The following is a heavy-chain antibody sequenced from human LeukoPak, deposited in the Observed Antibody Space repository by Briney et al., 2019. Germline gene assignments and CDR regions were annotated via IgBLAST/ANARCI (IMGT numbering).Heavy chain of an antibody. V-gene: IGHV3-23*01. J-gene: IGHJ4*02. CDR1: GFTFSGYA. Sequence: PGGSLRLSCAASGFTFSGYALSWVRQAPGKGLEWVSAISGGGASTYYADSVKGRLTISRDNSKDTLYLQMNSLRAEDTAVYFCAKVREYSSSRWYYFDYWGQGTLVTVSS. D-gene: IGHD6-6*01. CDR2: ISGGGAST. CDR3: AKVREYSSSRWYYFDY.